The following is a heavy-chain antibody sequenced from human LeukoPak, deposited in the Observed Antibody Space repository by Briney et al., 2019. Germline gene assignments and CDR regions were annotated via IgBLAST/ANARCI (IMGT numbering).Heavy chain of an antibody. V-gene: IGHV3-66*01. CDR1: GFTVTGNY. CDR3: ARVRSGNYFDY. Sequence: GGSLRLSCAASGFTVTGNYMSWVRQAPGKGLEWISVIYRDGHTYYAESVRGRFTISRDNSKNTLHLQMNSLRPEDTAVYYCARVRSGNYFDYWGQGTLVTVSS. J-gene: IGHJ4*02. CDR2: IYRDGHT.